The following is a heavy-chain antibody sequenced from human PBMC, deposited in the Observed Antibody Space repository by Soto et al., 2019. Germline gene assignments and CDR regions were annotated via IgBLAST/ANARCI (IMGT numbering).Heavy chain of an antibody. CDR2: MNPSTGNT. Sequence: QVQLVQSGAEVKKPGASVKVSCKASGYTFTSYDIIWVRQATGQGLEWMGWMNPSTGNTDSAEMFQGRLTMTRNTSIXTVXMXLXXLSXXXTAXXXXXXXRIIXXGGFDPWGQGTLVTVSS. CDR3: XXXRIIXXGGFDP. V-gene: IGHV1-8*01. J-gene: IGHJ5*02. CDR1: GYTFTSYD.